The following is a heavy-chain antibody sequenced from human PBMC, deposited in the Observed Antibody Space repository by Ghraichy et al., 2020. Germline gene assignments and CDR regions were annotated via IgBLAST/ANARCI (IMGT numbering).Heavy chain of an antibody. J-gene: IGHJ5*02. V-gene: IGHV4-39*01. Sequence: SETLSLTCGVSGDSIYTSSWYWAWVRQSPGKGLEWLGSIFNDGRTFDNPSLKSRVTISVDTSKNQFSLKLSSVTDADTAVFYCASVSYIFFDREVPGDWFDTWGQGIVVTVSA. CDR3: ASVSYIFFDREVPGDWFDT. CDR1: GDSIYTSSWY. D-gene: IGHD2-15*01. CDR2: IFNDGRT.